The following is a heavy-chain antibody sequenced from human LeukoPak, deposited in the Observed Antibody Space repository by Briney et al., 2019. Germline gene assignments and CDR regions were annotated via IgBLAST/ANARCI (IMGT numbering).Heavy chain of an antibody. CDR1: GFTFSTYD. CDR2: IGVAADT. CDR3: AKGSGRGVTWFDP. J-gene: IGHJ5*02. Sequence: GGSLRLSCAASGFTFSTYDMHWARQATGRGLEWVSAIGVAADTYYSGSVKGRFTISRENAKNSLYLQMNSLTAGDTAVYYCAKGSGRGVTWFDPWGQGTLVTVSS. D-gene: IGHD3-10*01. V-gene: IGHV3-13*01.